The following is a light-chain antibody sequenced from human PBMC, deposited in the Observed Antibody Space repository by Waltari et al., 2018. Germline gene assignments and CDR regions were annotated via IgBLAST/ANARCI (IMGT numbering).Light chain of an antibody. V-gene: IGKV3-15*01. Sequence: EIVMTQSPATLSVSPGERATLSCRASQSVSSNFAWYQQKPGQAPRLLIYDASTRATGIPARFSGSGSGTEFILTISSLQSEDFAVYYCQHYHNLPSAFGQGTRLEIK. J-gene: IGKJ5*01. CDR3: QHYHNLPSA. CDR2: DAS. CDR1: QSVSSN.